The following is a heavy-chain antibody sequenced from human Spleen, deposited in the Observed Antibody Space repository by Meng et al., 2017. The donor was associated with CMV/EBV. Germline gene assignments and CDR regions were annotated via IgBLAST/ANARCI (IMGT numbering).Heavy chain of an antibody. V-gene: IGHV3-20*04. Sequence: GESLKISCAASGFTFSTYSMNWVRQVPGKGLEWVSGINWNGGSTGFADSVKGRFTISRDNAKNSLYLQMNSLRAGDTALYYCARDDTYYGMDVWGQGTTVTVSS. CDR3: ARDDTYYGMDV. CDR2: INWNGGST. CDR1: GFTFSTYS. J-gene: IGHJ6*02.